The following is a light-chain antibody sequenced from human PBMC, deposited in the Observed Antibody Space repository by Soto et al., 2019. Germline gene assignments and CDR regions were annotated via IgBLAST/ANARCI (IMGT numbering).Light chain of an antibody. CDR2: DVS. V-gene: IGLV2-14*01. CDR3: SSYTTSNTRQIV. CDR1: SSDVVGYNY. Sequence: QSALTQPASVSGSPGQSITISCTGTSSDVVGYNYVSWYQQHPGKAPKFMIHDVSNRPSGVSNRFSGSKSGNTASLTISGLQAEDEADYYCSSYTTSNTRQIVFGTGTKVTVL. J-gene: IGLJ1*01.